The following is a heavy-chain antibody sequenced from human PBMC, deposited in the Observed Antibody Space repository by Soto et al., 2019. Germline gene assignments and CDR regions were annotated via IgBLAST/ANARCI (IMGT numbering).Heavy chain of an antibody. CDR1: AGSIISVGYY. V-gene: IGHV4-30-4*01. D-gene: IGHD6-13*01. J-gene: IGHJ5*02. CDR2: IYYSGRA. Sequence: LSEKLSLTCTVSAGSIISVGYYWSWIRHLPGKDLEWIGYIYYSGRAYYNPSLKSRVTISLVTSKTQFSLKLRSGTAADPAVHFCAREVPLVSAGTYNLFAPRGQRSLDTGSS. CDR3: AREVPLVSAGTYNLFAP.